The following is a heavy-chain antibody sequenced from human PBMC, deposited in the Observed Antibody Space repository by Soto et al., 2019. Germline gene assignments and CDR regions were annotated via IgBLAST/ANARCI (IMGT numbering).Heavy chain of an antibody. CDR2: IYYSGST. Sequence: SETLSLTCTVSGGSISSYYWSWIRQPPGKGLEWIGYIYYSGSTNYNPSLKSRVTISVDTSKNQFSLKLSSVTAADTAVYYCARGDRGYCSSTSCPNWFDPWGQRTLVTVSS. D-gene: IGHD2-2*01. CDR1: GGSISSYY. CDR3: ARGDRGYCSSTSCPNWFDP. J-gene: IGHJ5*02. V-gene: IGHV4-59*01.